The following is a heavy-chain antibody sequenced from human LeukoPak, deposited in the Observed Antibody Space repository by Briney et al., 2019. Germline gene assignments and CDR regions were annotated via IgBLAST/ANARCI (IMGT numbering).Heavy chain of an antibody. D-gene: IGHD5-18*01. CDR2: IYYSGST. Sequence: SETLSLTCTVSGGSISSGGYYWSWIRQPPGKGLEWIGYIYYSGSTNYNPSLKSRVTISVDTSKNQLSLKVNSVTAEDTAVYYCARGPTWIQLWAYWYFDLWGRGTLVTVSS. CDR3: ARGPTWIQLWAYWYFDL. J-gene: IGHJ2*01. CDR1: GGSISSGGYY. V-gene: IGHV4-61*08.